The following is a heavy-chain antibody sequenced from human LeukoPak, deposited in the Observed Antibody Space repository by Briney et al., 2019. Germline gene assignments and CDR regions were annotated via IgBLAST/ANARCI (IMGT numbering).Heavy chain of an antibody. V-gene: IGHV3-7*03. CDR2: IKQDGSEK. Sequence: GSLRLPCAAPGFSFSNYWFHWVRQAPGKGPEWVANIKQDGSEKNYVDSVKGRFTISRDNAKNSLYLQMNNLRVEDTAMYYCAGGTGFIIKDWGQGTLVTVSS. CDR3: AGGTGFIIKD. CDR1: GFSFSNYW. J-gene: IGHJ4*02. D-gene: IGHD3-9*01.